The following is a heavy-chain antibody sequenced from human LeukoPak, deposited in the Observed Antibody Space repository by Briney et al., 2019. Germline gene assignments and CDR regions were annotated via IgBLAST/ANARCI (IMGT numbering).Heavy chain of an antibody. CDR3: AVSRGPSVAAIPHAFDI. CDR1: GYTFTSYG. Sequence: ASVKVSCKASGYTFTSYGISWVRQAPGQGLEWMGWISAYNGNTNYAQKLQGRVTMTTDTSTSTAYMELRSLRSDDTAVYYCAVSRGPSVAAIPHAFDIWGQGTMVTVSS. CDR2: ISAYNGNT. J-gene: IGHJ3*02. V-gene: IGHV1-18*01. D-gene: IGHD2-2*02.